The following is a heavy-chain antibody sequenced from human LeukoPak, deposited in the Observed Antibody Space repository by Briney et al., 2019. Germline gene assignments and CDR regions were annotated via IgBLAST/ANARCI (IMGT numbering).Heavy chain of an antibody. V-gene: IGHV4-4*07. Sequence: SETLSLTCTVSGGSISSYYWSWIRQPAGKGLEWIGRIYTSGSTNYNPSLKSRVTMSVDTSKNQFSLKLSSVTAADTAVYYCARQKSRGSGYNDAFDIWGQGTMVTVSS. D-gene: IGHD3-22*01. CDR2: IYTSGST. CDR3: ARQKSRGSGYNDAFDI. CDR1: GGSISSYY. J-gene: IGHJ3*02.